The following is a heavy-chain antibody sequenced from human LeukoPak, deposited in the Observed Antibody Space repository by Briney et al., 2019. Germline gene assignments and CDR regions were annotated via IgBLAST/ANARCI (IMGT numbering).Heavy chain of an antibody. CDR2: IYSGGST. CDR3: ARSPRNRHFDY. D-gene: IGHD2/OR15-2a*01. Sequence: GGSLRLSCAASGFTVSSNYMSWVRQAPGKGLEWVSVIYSGGSTYYADSVKGRFTISRDNSKNTLCLQMNSLRAEDTAVYYCARSPRNRHFDYWGQGTLVTVSS. V-gene: IGHV3-66*02. CDR1: GFTVSSNY. J-gene: IGHJ4*02.